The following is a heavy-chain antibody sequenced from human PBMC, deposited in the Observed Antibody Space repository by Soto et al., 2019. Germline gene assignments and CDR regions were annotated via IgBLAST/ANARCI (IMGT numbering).Heavy chain of an antibody. D-gene: IGHD3-22*01. CDR3: ARSGLALPYSASHWFDP. CDR2: ISYDGSNK. V-gene: IGHV3-30-3*01. J-gene: IGHJ5*02. Sequence: LRLSCAASGSTFSSYAMHWVRQAPGKGLEWVAVISYDGSNKYYADSVKGRFTISRDNAKNSLFLQMNSLRGEDTAVYYCARSGLALPYSASHWFDPWGHGTLVTVSS. CDR1: GSTFSSYA.